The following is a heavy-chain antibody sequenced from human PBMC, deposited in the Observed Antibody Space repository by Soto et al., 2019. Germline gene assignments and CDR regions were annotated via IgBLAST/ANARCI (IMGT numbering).Heavy chain of an antibody. CDR1: GGSISSYY. J-gene: IGHJ6*02. Sequence: KPSETLSLTCTVSGGSISSYYWSWIRQPPGKGLEWIGYIYYSGSTNYNPSLKSRVTISVDTSKNQFSLKLSSVTAADTAVYYCAREVVTGMDVWGQGTTVTVSS. V-gene: IGHV4-59*01. CDR2: IYYSGST. D-gene: IGHD3-22*01. CDR3: AREVVTGMDV.